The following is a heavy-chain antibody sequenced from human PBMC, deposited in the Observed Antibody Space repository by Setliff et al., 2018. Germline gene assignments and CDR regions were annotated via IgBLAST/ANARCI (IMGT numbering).Heavy chain of an antibody. D-gene: IGHD4-17*01. CDR2: ISSYNDVT. CDR1: GYIFNSYG. V-gene: IGHV1-18*01. CDR3: ARGNYGDPDY. J-gene: IGHJ4*02. Sequence: ASVKVSCKASGYIFNSYGVSWVRQAPGQGLEWMGWISSYNDVTNYAQRFQGRVTMTTDTSTSATYMELRSLRSDDTAVYYCARGNYGDPDYWGQGTLVTVSS.